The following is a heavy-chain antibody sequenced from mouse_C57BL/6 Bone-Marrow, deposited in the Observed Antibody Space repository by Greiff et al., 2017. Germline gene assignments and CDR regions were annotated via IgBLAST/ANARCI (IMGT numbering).Heavy chain of an antibody. D-gene: IGHD1-1*01. J-gene: IGHJ2*01. CDR2: IYPGDGDT. CDR1: GYAFSSSW. CDR3: ARQGYYGLDY. V-gene: IGHV1-82*01. Sequence: QVQLQQSGPELVKPGASVKISCKASGYAFSSSWMNWVKQRPGKGLEWIGRIYPGDGDTNYNGKFKGKATLTADKSSSTDYRQLSSLTSEDSAVYFCARQGYYGLDYWGQGTTLTVSS.